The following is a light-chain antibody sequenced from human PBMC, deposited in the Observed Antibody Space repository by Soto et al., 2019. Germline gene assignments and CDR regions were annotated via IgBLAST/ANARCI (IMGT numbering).Light chain of an antibody. J-gene: IGKJ1*01. CDR1: PSVSSSY. Sequence: EIVLTQSPGTLSLSPGERATLSCRASPSVSSSYLAWYQQKPGQAPRLLIYGASSRATGIPDRFSGSGSGTDFTLTISRLEPEDFAVYYWQQYGSSPWEFGQGIEVEIK. V-gene: IGKV3-20*01. CDR3: QQYGSSPWE. CDR2: GAS.